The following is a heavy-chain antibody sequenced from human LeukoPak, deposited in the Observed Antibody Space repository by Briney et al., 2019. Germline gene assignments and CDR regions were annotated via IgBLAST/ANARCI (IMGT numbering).Heavy chain of an antibody. J-gene: IGHJ4*02. Sequence: GASVRVSCKASGYTFTGYYMHWVRQAPGQGLEWMGWINPNSGGTNYAQKFQGRVTMTRDTSISTAYMELSRLRSDDTAVYYCARLYSYGYYFDYWGQGTLVTVSS. D-gene: IGHD5-18*01. CDR2: INPNSGGT. V-gene: IGHV1-2*02. CDR3: ARLYSYGYYFDY. CDR1: GYTFTGYY.